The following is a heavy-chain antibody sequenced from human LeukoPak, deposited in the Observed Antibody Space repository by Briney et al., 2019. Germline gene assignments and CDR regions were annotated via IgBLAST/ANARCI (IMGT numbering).Heavy chain of an antibody. CDR3: ARAPGIAVAGSWFDP. CDR2: IYHSGST. V-gene: IGHV4-38-2*02. CDR1: GYSISSGYY. Sequence: SETLSPTCTVSGYSISSGYYWGWIRQPPGKGLEWIGSIYHSGSTYYNPSLKSRVTISVDTSKNQFSLKLSSVTAADTAVYYCARAPGIAVAGSWFDPWGQGTLVTVSS. J-gene: IGHJ5*02. D-gene: IGHD6-19*01.